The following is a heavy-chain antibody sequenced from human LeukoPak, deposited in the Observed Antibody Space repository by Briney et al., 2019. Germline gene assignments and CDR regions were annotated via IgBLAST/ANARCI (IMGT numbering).Heavy chain of an antibody. J-gene: IGHJ4*02. CDR3: AKDYLREQWLVPLGYFDY. V-gene: IGHV3-9*01. Sequence: RPGGSLRLSCAASGFTFDDYAMHWVRQAPGKGLEWVSGISWNSGSIGYADSVKGRFTISRDNAKNSLYLQMNSLRAEDTALYYCAKDYLREQWLVPLGYFDYWGQGTLVTVSS. CDR2: ISWNSGSI. D-gene: IGHD6-19*01. CDR1: GFTFDDYA.